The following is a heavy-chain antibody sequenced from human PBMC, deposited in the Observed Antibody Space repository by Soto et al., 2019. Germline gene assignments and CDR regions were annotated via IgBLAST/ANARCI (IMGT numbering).Heavy chain of an antibody. CDR3: ARDLGSGYYLDAFDI. D-gene: IGHD3-22*01. V-gene: IGHV3-33*01. CDR2: IWYDGSNK. Sequence: AGSMRLSCAASGFTFSSYGMHWVRQAPGKGLEWVAVIWYDGSNKYYADSVKGRFTISRDNSKNTLYLQMNSLRAEDTAVYYCARDLGSGYYLDAFDIWGQGTMVTVSS. J-gene: IGHJ3*02. CDR1: GFTFSSYG.